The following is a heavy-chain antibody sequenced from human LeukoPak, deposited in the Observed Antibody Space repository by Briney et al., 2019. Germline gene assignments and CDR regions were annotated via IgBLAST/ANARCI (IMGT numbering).Heavy chain of an antibody. D-gene: IGHD3-16*01. CDR1: GGTFSSYA. V-gene: IGHV1-2*02. CDR3: ARDKRLWTTGWFDP. CDR2: VNPNNNDT. Sequence: GSSVKVSCKASGGTFSSYAISWVRQAPGQGLEWVGWVNPNNNDTKYTGNFQGRVTMTWDTSSTTAYMELSRLRSDDTAVFYCARDKRLWTTGWFDPWGQGTLVTVSS. J-gene: IGHJ5*02.